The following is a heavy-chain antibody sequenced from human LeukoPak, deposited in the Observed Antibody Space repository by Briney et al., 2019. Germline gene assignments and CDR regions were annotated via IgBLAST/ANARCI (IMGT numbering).Heavy chain of an antibody. V-gene: IGHV3-20*04. CDR3: ARRVIGDYYFDY. Sequence: PGGSLRLSRAASGFTFDDYAMSWVRQVAGKGLEWVSGITWNGGITGYADSVKGRFTISRDNAKNSLYLQMNSLRAEDTALYYCARRVIGDYYFDYWGRGTLVTVSS. D-gene: IGHD3-3*01. CDR2: ITWNGGIT. CDR1: GFTFDDYA. J-gene: IGHJ4*02.